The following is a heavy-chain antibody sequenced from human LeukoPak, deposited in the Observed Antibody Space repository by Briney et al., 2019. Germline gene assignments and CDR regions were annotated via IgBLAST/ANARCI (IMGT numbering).Heavy chain of an antibody. CDR2: IDRHGNT. D-gene: IGHD3-16*01. CDR3: ARRGGGNYPYYFDY. Sequence: SETLSLTCAIYDESFSGYLSDSYWSWVRRPPGKGLEWIGEIDRHGNTNYSPSLESRVTISIQTSKSQFSLNLNSVTGADTAVYYCARRGGGNYPYYFDYWGRGTPVTVSS. J-gene: IGHJ4*02. V-gene: IGHV4-34*01. CDR1: DESFSGYLSDSY.